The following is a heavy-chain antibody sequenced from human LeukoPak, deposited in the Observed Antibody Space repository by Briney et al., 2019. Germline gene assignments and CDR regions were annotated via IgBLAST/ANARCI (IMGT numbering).Heavy chain of an antibody. CDR3: ARMILLLGDVLTVPPRGFDY. V-gene: IGHV1-18*01. CDR1: GYTFINYG. J-gene: IGHJ4*02. Sequence: GASVKVSCKASGYTFINYGITWVRQAPGQGLEWMGWISAYNSAYNGNTHYAQKLQGRVTMTTDTSTSTAYMELRSLRSDDTAVYYCARMILLLGDVLTVPPRGFDYWGQGTLVTVSS. D-gene: IGHD3-9*01. CDR2: ISAYNSAYNGNT.